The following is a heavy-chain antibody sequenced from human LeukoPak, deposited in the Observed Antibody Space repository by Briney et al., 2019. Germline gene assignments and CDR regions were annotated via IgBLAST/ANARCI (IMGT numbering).Heavy chain of an antibody. V-gene: IGHV3-7*01. CDR3: ARASSGWYDDYYYYGMDV. J-gene: IGHJ6*02. CDR1: GFTFSSYW. Sequence: GGSLRLSCAASGFTFSSYWMSWVRQAPGKGLEWVANIKKDGSETYYVDSVKGRFTISRDNTKNSLYLQMNSLRAEDTAVYYCARASSGWYDDYYYYGMDVWGQGTTGTVSS. D-gene: IGHD6-19*01. CDR2: IKKDGSET.